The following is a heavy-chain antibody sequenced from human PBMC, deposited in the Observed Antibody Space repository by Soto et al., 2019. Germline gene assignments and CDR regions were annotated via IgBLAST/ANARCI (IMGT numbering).Heavy chain of an antibody. D-gene: IGHD4-17*01. J-gene: IGHJ4*02. V-gene: IGHV3-30-3*01. CDR1: VFPFSSYA. CDR2: ISYDGSNK. CDR3: ARAHRVGVTTYYFDY. Sequence: GGSLRLSCAASVFPFSSYAMHWVRQAPGKGLEWVAVISYDGSNKYYADSVEGRFTISRDNSKNTLYLQMNSLRAEDTAVYYCARAHRVGVTTYYFDYWGQGTLVTVSS.